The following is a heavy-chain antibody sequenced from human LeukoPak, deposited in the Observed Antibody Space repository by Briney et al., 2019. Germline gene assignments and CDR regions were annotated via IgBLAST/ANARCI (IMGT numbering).Heavy chain of an antibody. V-gene: IGHV4-31*03. J-gene: IGHJ6*03. CDR1: GGSISSGGYY. CDR3: ARDSKYYYGHNYMDV. Sequence: SETLSLTCTVSGGSISSGGYYWSWIRQHPGKGLEWIGYIYYSGSTYYNPSLKSRVTISVDTSKNQFSLKLSSVTAADTAVYYCARDSKYYYGHNYMDVWGKGTTVTVSS. D-gene: IGHD3-10*01. CDR2: IYYSGST.